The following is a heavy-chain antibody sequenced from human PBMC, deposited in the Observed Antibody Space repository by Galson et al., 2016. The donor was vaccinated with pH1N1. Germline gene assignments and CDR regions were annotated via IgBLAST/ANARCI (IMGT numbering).Heavy chain of an antibody. D-gene: IGHD3-22*01. Sequence: TLSLTCTVSGGSIGSGGYYWSWIRQHPGKGLEWIGYIYYTGSTYYNPSLKSRVIISVDTSKNQVSLNLSSVTAADTAVYYCVRAYYDSSPRNWFDPWGQGTLVTVSS. CDR1: GGSIGSGGYY. CDR2: IYYTGST. J-gene: IGHJ5*02. V-gene: IGHV4-31*03. CDR3: VRAYYDSSPRNWFDP.